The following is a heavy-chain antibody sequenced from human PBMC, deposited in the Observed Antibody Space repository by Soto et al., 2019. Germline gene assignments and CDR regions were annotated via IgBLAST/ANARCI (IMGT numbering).Heavy chain of an antibody. V-gene: IGHV3-30*03. CDR2: ISYDGSNK. CDR1: GFTFSSYG. CDR3: ASWDCSSTSCYRGYRDV. Sequence: GGSLRLSCAASGFTFSSYGMHWVRQAPGKGLEWVAVISYDGSNKYYADSVKGRFTISRDNSKNTLYLQMNSLRAEDTAVYYCASWDCSSTSCYRGYRDVWGQGTTVTV. J-gene: IGHJ6*02. D-gene: IGHD2-2*01.